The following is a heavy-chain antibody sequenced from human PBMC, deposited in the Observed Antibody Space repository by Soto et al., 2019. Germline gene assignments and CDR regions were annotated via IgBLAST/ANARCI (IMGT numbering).Heavy chain of an antibody. CDR3: ARDGSTYYYDSSGYYSHDAFDI. V-gene: IGHV1-46*01. J-gene: IGHJ3*02. CDR1: GYTFTSYY. CDR2: INPSGGST. D-gene: IGHD3-22*01. Sequence: GASVKVSCKASGYTFTSYYMHWVRQAPGQGLEWMGIINPSGGSTSYAQKFQGRVTMTRDTSTSTVYMELSSLRSEDTAVYYCARDGSTYYYDSSGYYSHDAFDIWGQGTMVTVSS.